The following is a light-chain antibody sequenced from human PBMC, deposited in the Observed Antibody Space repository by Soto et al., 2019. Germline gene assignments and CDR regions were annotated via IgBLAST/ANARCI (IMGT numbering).Light chain of an antibody. Sequence: QTVLTQPPSAYGTPGQRVTISCSGSSSNIGSNSVNWFQQFPGAAPKVLIYYNNRRPSGVPDRFSGSKSGTSASLAISGLQSEDEADYYCASWDDSLNGVIFGGGTKLTVL. J-gene: IGLJ2*01. CDR2: YNN. CDR1: SSNIGSNS. V-gene: IGLV1-44*01. CDR3: ASWDDSLNGVI.